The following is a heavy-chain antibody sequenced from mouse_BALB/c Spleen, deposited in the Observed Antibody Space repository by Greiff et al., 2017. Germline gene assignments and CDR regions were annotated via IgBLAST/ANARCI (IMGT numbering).Heavy chain of an antibody. CDR1: GYTFTDYV. Sequence: VQLQQSGPALVKPGASVKLSCKASGYTFTDYVISWVTQRTGQGLEWIGEIYPGRGSTYYNENFKGKAKLTAAKSANTAYMQLSSLTSEDSAVYFCAGSGSSYEGVAYWGQGTLVTVSA. J-gene: IGHJ3*01. V-gene: IGHV1-81*01. CDR3: AGSGSSYEGVAY. D-gene: IGHD1-1*01. CDR2: IYPGRGST.